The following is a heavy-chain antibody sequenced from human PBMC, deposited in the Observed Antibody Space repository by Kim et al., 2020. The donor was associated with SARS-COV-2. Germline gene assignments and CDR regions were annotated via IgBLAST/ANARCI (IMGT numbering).Heavy chain of an antibody. CDR3: AKDCGMNSVYFFDY. CDR1: GFTFDDYA. CDR2: ISWDSSRI. J-gene: IGHJ4*02. D-gene: IGHD1-1*01. Sequence: GGSLRLSCVTSGFTFDDYAMHWVRQVPGKGLEWVASISWDSSRIAYGDSVKGRFTVSRDNARNSLYLQMNSLRAGDTALYYCAKDCGMNSVYFFDYGGRGSQVTVSA. V-gene: IGHV3-9*01.